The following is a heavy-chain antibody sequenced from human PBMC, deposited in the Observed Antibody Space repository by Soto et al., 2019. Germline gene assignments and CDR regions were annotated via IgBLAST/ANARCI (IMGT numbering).Heavy chain of an antibody. V-gene: IGHV1-69*04. Sequence: QVNLVQSGAEMKKSGSSVKVSCKVSGGDLTNSGISWVRQAPGQGLEWMGGIFPLLAMVDYSQKFQGRVTITADESTNTDYMDLGSLRYEDTAVYYGAKEDGAGFKSWGQGTLVIVSS. J-gene: IGHJ4*02. CDR1: GGDLTNSG. D-gene: IGHD1-26*01. CDR2: IFPLLAMV. CDR3: AKEDGAGFKS.